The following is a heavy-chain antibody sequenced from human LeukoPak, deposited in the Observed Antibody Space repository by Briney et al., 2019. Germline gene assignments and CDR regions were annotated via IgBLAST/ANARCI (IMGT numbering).Heavy chain of an antibody. V-gene: IGHV4-34*01. CDR1: GGSFSGYY. Sequence: PSETLSLTCAVYGGSFSGYYWSWIRQPPGKGLEWIGEINHSGSTNYNPSLKSRVTISVDTSKNQFSLKLSSVTAADTAVYYCASRMGSGFDYWGQGTLVTVSP. CDR2: INHSGST. D-gene: IGHD6-19*01. CDR3: ASRMGSGFDY. J-gene: IGHJ4*02.